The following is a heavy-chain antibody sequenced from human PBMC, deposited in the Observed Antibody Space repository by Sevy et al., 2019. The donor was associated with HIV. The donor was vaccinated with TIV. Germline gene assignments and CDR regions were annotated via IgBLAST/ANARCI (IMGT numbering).Heavy chain of an antibody. J-gene: IGHJ4*02. Sequence: GGSLRLSCAASGFTFSSYGMHWVRQAPGKGLEWVAVIWYDGSNKYYADSVKGRFTISRDNSKNTLYLQMNSLRADDTAVYYCARSPYSSGWDFDYWGQGTLVTVSS. CDR1: GFTFSSYG. V-gene: IGHV3-33*01. CDR3: ARSPYSSGWDFDY. D-gene: IGHD6-19*01. CDR2: IWYDGSNK.